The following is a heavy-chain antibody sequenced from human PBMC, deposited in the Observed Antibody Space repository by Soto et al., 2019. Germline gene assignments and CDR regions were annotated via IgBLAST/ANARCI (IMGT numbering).Heavy chain of an antibody. CDR1: GFTFSSYA. D-gene: IGHD3-3*01. Sequence: GGSLRLSCAASGFTFSSYAMSWVRQAPGKGLEWVSAISGSGGSTYYADSVKGRFTISRDNSKNTLYLQMNSLRAEDTAVYYCAKEDQDFWSGYLYYFDYWGQGTLVTVSS. V-gene: IGHV3-23*01. CDR3: AKEDQDFWSGYLYYFDY. J-gene: IGHJ4*02. CDR2: ISGSGGST.